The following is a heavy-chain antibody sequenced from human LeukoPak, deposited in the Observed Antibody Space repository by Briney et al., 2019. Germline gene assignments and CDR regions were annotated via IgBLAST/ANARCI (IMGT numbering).Heavy chain of an antibody. CDR3: VREAPTTQPGPGVY. CDR1: GFTFSSYW. V-gene: IGHV3-7*05. Sequence: GGSLRLPCAASGFTFSSYWMSWVRQAPGKGLEWVANIKQDGSEKYYVDSVKGRFTISRDNARNSLYLQMNSLRVEDTAVYYCVREAPTTQPGPGVYWGQGTLVTVSS. J-gene: IGHJ4*02. CDR2: IKQDGSEK. D-gene: IGHD5-12*01.